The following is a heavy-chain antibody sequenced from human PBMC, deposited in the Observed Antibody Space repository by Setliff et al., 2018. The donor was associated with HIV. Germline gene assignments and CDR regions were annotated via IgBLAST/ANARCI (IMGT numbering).Heavy chain of an antibody. V-gene: IGHV1-69*10. Sequence: SVKVSCKASGYTFTSYYMHWVRQAPGQGLEWMGGIIPILGIANYAQKFQGRVTITTDESTNTAYMELSSLGSEDTAIYYCASAPYTGSHPFHYWGQGTLVTVSS. CDR1: GYTFTSYY. CDR3: ASAPYTGSHPFHY. J-gene: IGHJ4*02. CDR2: IIPILGIA. D-gene: IGHD1-1*01.